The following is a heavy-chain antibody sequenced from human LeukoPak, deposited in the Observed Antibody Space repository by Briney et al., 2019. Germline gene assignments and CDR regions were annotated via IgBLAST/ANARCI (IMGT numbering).Heavy chain of an antibody. D-gene: IGHD3-10*01. CDR2: MYYSGST. J-gene: IGHJ4*02. CDR3: ARARCGSGSYYHDY. CDR1: GGSISRYY. Sequence: SETLSLTCTVSGGSISRYYWSWIRQPPGKGLEWIGYMYYSGSTNYNPSTNYNPSLKSRVTISVDTSKNQFSLKLSSVTAADTAVYYCARARCGSGSYYHDYWGQGTLVTVSS. V-gene: IGHV4-59*01.